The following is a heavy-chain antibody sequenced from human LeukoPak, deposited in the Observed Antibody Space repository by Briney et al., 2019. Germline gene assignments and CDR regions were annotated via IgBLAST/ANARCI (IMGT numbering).Heavy chain of an antibody. D-gene: IGHD2-21*01. CDR3: AKVAYCGGDCYSGLIDY. CDR2: ISGSGGST. J-gene: IGHJ4*02. CDR1: GFTFSSYA. V-gene: IGHV3-23*01. Sequence: PGGSLRLSCAASGFTFSSYAMSWVRQAPGKGLEWVSAISGSGGSTYYADSVRGRFTISRDNSKNTLYLQMNSLRAEDTAVYYCAKVAYCGGDCYSGLIDYWGQGTLVTVSS.